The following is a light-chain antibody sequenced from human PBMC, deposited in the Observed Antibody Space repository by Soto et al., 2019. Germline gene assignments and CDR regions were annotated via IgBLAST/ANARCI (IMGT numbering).Light chain of an antibody. CDR1: SSDVGSYNL. CDR2: EVS. V-gene: IGLV2-23*02. J-gene: IGLJ1*01. CDR3: CSYAGSSTFV. Sequence: QSALPQPASVSGSPGQSLTISCTGASSDVGSYNLVSWYQQHPGKAPKLMSYEVSKRPSGVSNRFSGSKSGNAASLTISGLQAEDEADYCCCSYAGSSTFVFGTGTKVTVL.